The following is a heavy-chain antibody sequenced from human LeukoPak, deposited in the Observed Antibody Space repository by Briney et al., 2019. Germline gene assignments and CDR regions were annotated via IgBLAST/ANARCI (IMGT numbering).Heavy chain of an antibody. J-gene: IGHJ3*02. CDR2: INPNSGGT. V-gene: IGHV1-2*02. Sequence: AASVKVSCKASGYTSTGYYMHWVRQAPGQGLEWMGWINPNSGGTNYAQKFQGGVTMTRDTSISTAYMELSRLRSDDTAVYYCARPYNPEWELRDDAFDIWGQGTMVTVSS. CDR1: GYTSTGYY. CDR3: ARPYNPEWELRDDAFDI. D-gene: IGHD1-26*01.